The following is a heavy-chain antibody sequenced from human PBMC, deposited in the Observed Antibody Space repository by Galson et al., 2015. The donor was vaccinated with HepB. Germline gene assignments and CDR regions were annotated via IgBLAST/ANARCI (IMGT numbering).Heavy chain of an antibody. CDR2: ISAYNGNT. Sequence: SVKVSCKASGYTFTSYGISWVRQAPGQGLEWMGWISAYNGNTNYAQKLQGRVTMTTDTSTSTAYMELRSLRSDDTAVYYCARTGLVVPAEANFDYWGQGTLVTVSS. V-gene: IGHV1-18*01. CDR1: GYTFTSYG. D-gene: IGHD2-2*01. J-gene: IGHJ4*02. CDR3: ARTGLVVPAEANFDY.